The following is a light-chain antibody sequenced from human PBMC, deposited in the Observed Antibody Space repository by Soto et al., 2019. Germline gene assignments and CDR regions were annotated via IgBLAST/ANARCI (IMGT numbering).Light chain of an antibody. J-gene: IGKJ4*01. CDR3: QQSYGTPIT. CDR1: QTISNF. V-gene: IGKV1-39*01. Sequence: DIHMTQSPSSLSASVGDRVTITCRATQTISNFLNWYQQKPGQAPKLLIYAASSLHSGVPSRFSGGYSGTDFTLTISNLQPEDFATYYCQQSYGTPITFGGGTKVQIK. CDR2: AAS.